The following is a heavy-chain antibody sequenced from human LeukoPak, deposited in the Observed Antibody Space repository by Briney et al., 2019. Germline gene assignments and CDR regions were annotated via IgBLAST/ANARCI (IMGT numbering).Heavy chain of an antibody. V-gene: IGHV4-30-2*01. D-gene: IGHD3-9*01. CDR2: IYHSGST. CDR3: ARGPSNFDWLSQAAFDY. Sequence: RASQTLSLTCTVSGGSISSGGYYWSWIRQPPGKGLEWIGYIYHSGSTYYNPPLKSRVTISVDRSKNQFSLKLSSVTAADTAVYYCARGPSNFDWLSQAAFDYWGQGTLVTVSS. CDR1: GGSISSGGYY. J-gene: IGHJ4*02.